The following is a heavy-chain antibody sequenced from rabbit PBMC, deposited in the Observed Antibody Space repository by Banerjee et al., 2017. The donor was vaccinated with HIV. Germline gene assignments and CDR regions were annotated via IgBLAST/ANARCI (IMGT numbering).Heavy chain of an antibody. D-gene: IGHD1-1*01. CDR2: IYFDSGST. CDR1: GFTLSSYW. J-gene: IGHJ6*01. V-gene: IGHV1S45*01. Sequence: QEQLEESGGDLVKPEGSLTLTCTDSGFTLSSYWMCWVRHAPGKGLEWIGCIYFDSGSTYYAICANGRFTISKTSSTTVTLQMTSPTAADTATYFCARDYKSGGGYELDFWGPGTLVTVS. CDR3: ARDYKSGGGYELDF.